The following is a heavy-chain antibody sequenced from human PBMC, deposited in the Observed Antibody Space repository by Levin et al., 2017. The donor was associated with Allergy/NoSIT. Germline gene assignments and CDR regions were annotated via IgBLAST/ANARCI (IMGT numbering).Heavy chain of an antibody. Sequence: KISCKASGGTFSSYAISWVRQAPGQGLEWMGGIIPIFGTANYAQKFQGRVTITADESTSTAYMELSSLRSEDTAVYYCARDRRDCSSTSCYFSGYYYMDGWGKGTTVTVSS. CDR3: ARDRRDCSSTSCYFSGYYYMDG. D-gene: IGHD2-2*01. J-gene: IGHJ6*03. CDR1: GGTFSSYA. V-gene: IGHV1-69*01. CDR2: IIPIFGTA.